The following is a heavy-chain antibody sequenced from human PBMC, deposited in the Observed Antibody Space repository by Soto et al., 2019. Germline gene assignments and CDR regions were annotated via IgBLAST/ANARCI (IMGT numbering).Heavy chain of an antibody. Sequence: QVQLVQSGAEVKKPGASVKVSCKASGYTFTSYDINWVRQATGQGLEWMGWMNHNSGNTGYAQKFQGRVPMTRNTSISTAYMELSSLRSEDTAVYYCARGRGYCSGGSCLRGNWFDPWGQGTLVTVSS. D-gene: IGHD2-15*01. V-gene: IGHV1-8*01. CDR3: ARGRGYCSGGSCLRGNWFDP. J-gene: IGHJ5*02. CDR1: GYTFTSYD. CDR2: MNHNSGNT.